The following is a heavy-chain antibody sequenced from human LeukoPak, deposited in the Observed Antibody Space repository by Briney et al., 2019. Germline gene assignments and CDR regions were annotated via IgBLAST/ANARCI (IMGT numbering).Heavy chain of an antibody. Sequence: SETLSLTCAVSGYSISSGAYWGWIRQPPGKGLQWIGCIYHDGSTYYNPSLQSRVTISVDTSKNQFSLKLSSVTATDTAVYYCVRDPPDYWGQGTPVTVSS. J-gene: IGHJ4*02. CDR1: GYSISSGAY. CDR3: VRDPPDY. CDR2: IYHDGST. V-gene: IGHV4-38-2*02.